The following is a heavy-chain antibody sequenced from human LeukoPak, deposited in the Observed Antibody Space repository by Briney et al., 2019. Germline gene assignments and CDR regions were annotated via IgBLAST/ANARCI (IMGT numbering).Heavy chain of an antibody. J-gene: IGHJ5*02. V-gene: IGHV4-34*01. CDR3: AASGGPVNWFDP. CDR2: INHSGYT. Sequence: SETLSLTCAVYGRSFSGYYWGWIRQPPGKGLQWIGEINHSGYTNYNPSLKSRVTISLDTSKNQFSLKLTSVTAADTAVYYCAASGGPVNWFDPWGQGTLVTVSS. D-gene: IGHD2-15*01. CDR1: GRSFSGYY.